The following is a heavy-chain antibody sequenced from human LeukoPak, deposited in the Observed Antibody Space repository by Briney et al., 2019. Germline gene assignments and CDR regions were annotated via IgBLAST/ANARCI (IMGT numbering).Heavy chain of an antibody. J-gene: IGHJ5*02. V-gene: IGHV3-21*01. CDR1: GFTFSSYS. CDR3: ARDVHYYDSSGYYL. CDR2: ISSSSSYI. Sequence: GGSLRLSCAASGFTFSSYSMNWVRQALGKGLEWVSSISSSSSYIYYADSVKGRFTISRDNAKNSLYLQMNSLRAEDTAVYYCARDVHYYDSSGYYLWGQGTLVTVSS. D-gene: IGHD3-22*01.